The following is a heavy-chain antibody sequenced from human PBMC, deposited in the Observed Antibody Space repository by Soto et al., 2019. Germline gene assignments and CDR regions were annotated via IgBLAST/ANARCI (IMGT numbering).Heavy chain of an antibody. J-gene: IGHJ3*02. D-gene: IGHD3-22*01. CDR3: ERQYYYDSSGYFEAFDI. V-gene: IGHV5-51*01. Sequence: GESLKISCKGSGYIFTSYWIGWVRQMPGKPLEWMGIIYPGGSDTRYSPSFQGQVTISADKSISTAYLQWSSLKASDTAMYYCERQYYYDSSGYFEAFDIWGQGTMVTVSS. CDR1: GYIFTSYW. CDR2: IYPGGSDT.